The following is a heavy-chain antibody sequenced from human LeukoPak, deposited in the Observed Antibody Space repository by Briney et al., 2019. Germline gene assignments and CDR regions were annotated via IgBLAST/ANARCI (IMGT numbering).Heavy chain of an antibody. J-gene: IGHJ6*03. CDR2: ISSSSSTI. CDR1: GFTFSSYS. CDR3: ARFAAGGSYYYYMDV. V-gene: IGHV3-48*04. D-gene: IGHD6-25*01. Sequence: GGSLRLSCAASGFTFSSYSMNWVRQAPGKGLEWVSYISSSSSTIYYADSVKGRFTISGDNAKNSLYLQMNSLRAEDTAVYYCARFAAGGSYYYYMDVWGKGTTVTVSS.